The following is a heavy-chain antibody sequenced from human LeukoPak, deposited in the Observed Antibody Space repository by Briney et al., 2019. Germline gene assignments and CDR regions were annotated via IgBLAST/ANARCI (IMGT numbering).Heavy chain of an antibody. CDR3: ARSLPCPCGGDCWGAFDL. V-gene: IGHV4-59*01. Sequence: SETLSLTCTVSGVSMSSYYWSWIRQPPGKGLEWIGYTYYSGSNKYNPSLKSRVAISIDTSKNQFSLKLNSVTTADTAVYYCARSLPCPCGGDCWGAFDLWGQGTLVPVSS. CDR2: TYYSGSN. J-gene: IGHJ3*01. D-gene: IGHD2-21*02. CDR1: GVSMSSYY.